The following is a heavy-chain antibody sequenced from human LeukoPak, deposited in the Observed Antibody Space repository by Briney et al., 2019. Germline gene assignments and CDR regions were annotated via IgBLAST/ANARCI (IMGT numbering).Heavy chain of an antibody. D-gene: IGHD3-3*01. CDR3: ATNYYDFWSGYKD. CDR1: GFTFSSYA. CDR2: ISGSGGST. V-gene: IGHV3-23*01. J-gene: IGHJ4*02. Sequence: GGSLRLSCAASGFTFSSYAMSWVRQAPGKGLECVSAISGSGGSTYNADSVKGRFTISRDNSKNTLYLQMNSLRAEDTAVYYCATNYYDFWSGYKDWGQGTLVTVSS.